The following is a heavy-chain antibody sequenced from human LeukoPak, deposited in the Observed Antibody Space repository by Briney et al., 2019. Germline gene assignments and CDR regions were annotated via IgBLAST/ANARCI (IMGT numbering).Heavy chain of an antibody. CDR1: GGSISSGGYY. V-gene: IGHV4-31*03. Sequence: SQTLSLTCTVSGGSISSGGYYWSWIRQHPGKGLEWIGYIYYSGSTYYNPSLKSRVTISVDTSKNQFSLKLSSVTAADTAVYYCARDWVTKVRGVKTGWFDPWGQGTLVTVSS. D-gene: IGHD3-10*01. CDR3: ARDWVTKVRGVKTGWFDP. CDR2: IYYSGST. J-gene: IGHJ5*02.